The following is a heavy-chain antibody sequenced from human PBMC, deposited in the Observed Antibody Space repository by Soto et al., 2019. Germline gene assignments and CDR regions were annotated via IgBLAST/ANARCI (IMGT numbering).Heavy chain of an antibody. CDR2: IIPIFGTA. CDR1: GGTFSRYS. D-gene: IGHD5-18*01. V-gene: IGHV1-69*13. J-gene: IGHJ6*02. Sequence: SVKVSCKASGGTFSRYSISWVRQAPGQGLEWMGGIIPIFGTANYAQKFQGRVTITADESTSTAYMELSSLRSEDTAVYYCARGLMGGYSYGSARHYYGMDVWG. CDR3: ARGLMGGYSYGSARHYYGMDV.